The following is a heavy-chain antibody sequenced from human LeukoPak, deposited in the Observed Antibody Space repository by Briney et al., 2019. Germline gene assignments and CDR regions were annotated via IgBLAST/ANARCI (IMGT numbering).Heavy chain of an antibody. D-gene: IGHD2-2*01. V-gene: IGHV3-7*01. CDR3: ARDCSTTSCYGFYYMDV. Sequence: GGSLRLSCAASGFNFRTYWMSWVRRAPGTGLEWVANIKEDGSEKNYVDSVRGRFTISRDNAKNSLYLQMNSLRAEDTAIYYCARDCSTTSCYGFYYMDVWGKGTTVTVSS. CDR1: GFNFRTYW. CDR2: IKEDGSEK. J-gene: IGHJ6*03.